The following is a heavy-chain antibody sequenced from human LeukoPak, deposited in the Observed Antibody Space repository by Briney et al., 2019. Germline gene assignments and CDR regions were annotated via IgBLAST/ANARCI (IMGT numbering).Heavy chain of an antibody. CDR1: GFTFSSYA. V-gene: IGHV3-64D*09. CDR2: ISSNGGST. D-gene: IGHD6-6*01. Sequence: GGSLRLSCSASGFTFSSYAMYWVRQAPGKGLEYVSAISSNGGSTYYADSVKGRFTISRDNSKNTLYLQMSSLRAEDTAVYYCVKGVSSHYYYYAMDVWGQGTTVTVSS. J-gene: IGHJ6*02. CDR3: VKGVSSHYYYYAMDV.